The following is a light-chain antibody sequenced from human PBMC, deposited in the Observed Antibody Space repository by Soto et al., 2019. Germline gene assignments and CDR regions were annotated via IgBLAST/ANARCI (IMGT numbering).Light chain of an antibody. CDR1: SSDVGGSDY. J-gene: IGLJ1*01. CDR3: CSYTSSSLYV. Sequence: QSALTEPASVSGSPGQSITVSCTGSSSDVGGSDYISWYQQHPGKAPRLIIYGVSDRPPGVSSRFSGSKSGNTASLTISGLQAGDEADYYCCSYTSSSLYVFGTGNKVTVL. V-gene: IGLV2-14*03. CDR2: GVS.